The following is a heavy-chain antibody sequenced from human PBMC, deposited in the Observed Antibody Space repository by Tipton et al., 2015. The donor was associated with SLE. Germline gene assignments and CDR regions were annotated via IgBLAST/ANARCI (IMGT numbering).Heavy chain of an antibody. J-gene: IGHJ4*02. CDR2: VYSSGST. V-gene: IGHV4-4*07. CDR1: GGSISGYY. CDR3: ANQNWNYYF. D-gene: IGHD1-7*01. Sequence: TLSLTCTVSGGSISGYYWSWIRQPAGKGLEWIGRVYSSGSTIYNPSIKSRITLSLDTSKNQFYLRVNSVTAADTAVYYCANQNWNYYFWGQGNLVTVSS.